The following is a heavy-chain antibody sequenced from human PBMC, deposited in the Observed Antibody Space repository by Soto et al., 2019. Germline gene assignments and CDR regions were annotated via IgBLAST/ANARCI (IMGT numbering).Heavy chain of an antibody. Sequence: SETLSLTCTVSGGSISSGGYYWSWIRQHPGKGLEWIGYIYYSGSTYYNPSLKSRVTISVDTSKNQFSLKLSSVTAADTAVYYCARDRYSSGWGDSRTKNYYYYGMDVWGQGTTVTVSS. V-gene: IGHV4-31*03. CDR3: ARDRYSSGWGDSRTKNYYYYGMDV. CDR2: IYYSGST. CDR1: GGSISSGGYY. J-gene: IGHJ6*02. D-gene: IGHD6-19*01.